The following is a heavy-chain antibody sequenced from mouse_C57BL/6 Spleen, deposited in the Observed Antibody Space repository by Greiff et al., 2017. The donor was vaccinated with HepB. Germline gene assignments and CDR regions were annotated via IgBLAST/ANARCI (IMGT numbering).Heavy chain of an antibody. J-gene: IGHJ4*01. CDR1: GYTFTSYT. Sequence: VHLVESGAELARPGASVKMSCKASGYTFTSYTMHWVKQRPGQGLEWIGYINPSSGYTKYNQKFKDKATLTADKSSSTAYMQLSSLTSEDSAVYYCARWGGTGAMDYWGQGTSVTVSS. CDR3: ARWGGTGAMDY. CDR2: INPSSGYT. D-gene: IGHD4-1*01. V-gene: IGHV1-4*01.